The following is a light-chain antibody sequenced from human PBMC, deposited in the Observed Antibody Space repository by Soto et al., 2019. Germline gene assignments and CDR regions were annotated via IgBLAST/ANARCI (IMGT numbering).Light chain of an antibody. V-gene: IGKV3-11*01. CDR1: QSVDRNY. Sequence: EIVMTQSPATLSVSPGERATLSCRASQSVDRNYFAWYQQKPGQAPRLLIYDASNRATGIPARFSGSGSGTDFTLTISSLEPEDFAVYYCQQRSNWPPTFGQGTRLEIK. J-gene: IGKJ5*01. CDR2: DAS. CDR3: QQRSNWPPT.